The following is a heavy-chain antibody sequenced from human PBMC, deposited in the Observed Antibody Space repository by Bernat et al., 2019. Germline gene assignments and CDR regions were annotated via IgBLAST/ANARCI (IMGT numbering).Heavy chain of an antibody. J-gene: IGHJ4*02. CDR1: GFTFSSDA. V-gene: IGHV3-23*01. Sequence: EVQLLESGGGVVQPGGSRRLSCAASGFTFSSDAMSWVRQAPGKGLEWVSAISGSGGSTYYAASVKGRFTISSDNSKNTLYLQMNSLRAEDTAVYYCAKDSPPWFGELKFDYWGQGTLVTVSS. CDR2: ISGSGGST. CDR3: AKDSPPWFGELKFDY. D-gene: IGHD3-10*01.